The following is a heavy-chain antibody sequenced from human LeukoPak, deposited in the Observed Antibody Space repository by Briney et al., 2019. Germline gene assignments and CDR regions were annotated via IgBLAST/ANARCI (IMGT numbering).Heavy chain of an antibody. Sequence: GGSLRLSCEGSGFTFSGYYMSWIRQARGKGLEWVSYINPSGSTIYYADSVKGRFTISRDNAKKSLDLQMYSLRAEDTAVYYCARVRGSGFCSGSSCAKDPGYYYYMDVWGKGTTVTVSS. J-gene: IGHJ6*03. V-gene: IGHV3-11*01. CDR1: GFTFSGYY. CDR2: INPSGSTI. D-gene: IGHD2-2*01. CDR3: ARVRGSGFCSGSSCAKDPGYYYYMDV.